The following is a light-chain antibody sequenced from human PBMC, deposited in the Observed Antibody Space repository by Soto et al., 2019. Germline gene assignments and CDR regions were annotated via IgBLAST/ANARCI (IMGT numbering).Light chain of an antibody. CDR3: CSYAGSYVV. CDR2: DVS. Sequence: QSALTQPRSVSGCPGQSVTISCTGTSSDVGGYIYVSWYQQYPGKAPKLMIYDVSKRPSGVPDRFSGSKSGNTASLTISGLQAEDEADYYCCSYAGSYVVFGGGTKLTVL. V-gene: IGLV2-11*01. CDR1: SSDVGGYIY. J-gene: IGLJ2*01.